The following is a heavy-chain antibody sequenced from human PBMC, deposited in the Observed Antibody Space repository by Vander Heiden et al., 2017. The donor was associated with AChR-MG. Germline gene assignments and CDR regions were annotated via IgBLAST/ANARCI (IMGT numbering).Heavy chain of an antibody. CDR2: VILIFGTA. CDR1: GRPFSSYA. CDR3: ASADIVVVPAAMGHYYYYYGMDV. Sequence: QVQLVQSGAEVKKPGSSVKVSCKASGRPFSSYAISWLRKAPGQGVEGMGGVILIFGTANYAQKFQGRVTITADKSTSTADMELSSLRSEDTAVYYCASADIVVVPAAMGHYYYYYGMDVWGQGTTVTVSS. J-gene: IGHJ6*02. V-gene: IGHV1-69*06. D-gene: IGHD2-2*01.